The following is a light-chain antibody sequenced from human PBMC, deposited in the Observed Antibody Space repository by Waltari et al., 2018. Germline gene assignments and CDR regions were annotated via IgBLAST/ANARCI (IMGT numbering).Light chain of an antibody. V-gene: IGKV3-11*01. CDR2: DAS. J-gene: IGKJ2*01. Sequence: EIVFTQSPATLSLSPGDTATLSCRASQSVGSYLAWYQQKPGQPPRLLIYDASNRATGVPARCRGSGSGTDFTLTISSLEAEDFAVYYCQQRSNWTPHTFGQGARLEIK. CDR3: QQRSNWTPHT. CDR1: QSVGSY.